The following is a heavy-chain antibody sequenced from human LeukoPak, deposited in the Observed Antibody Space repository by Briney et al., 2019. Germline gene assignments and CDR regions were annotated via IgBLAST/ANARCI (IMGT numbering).Heavy chain of an antibody. CDR1: GFTFSSYA. V-gene: IGHV3-48*04. CDR3: ARDRLVKGRFGELSN. J-gene: IGHJ4*02. CDR2: ISSSSTTI. D-gene: IGHD3-10*01. Sequence: TGGSLRLSCAASGFTFSSYAMSWVRQAPGKGREGVSFISSSSTTIFYADSVKGRFTISRDNAKNSLYLQMNSLRAEDAAVYYCARDRLVKGRFGELSNWGQGTLVSVSS.